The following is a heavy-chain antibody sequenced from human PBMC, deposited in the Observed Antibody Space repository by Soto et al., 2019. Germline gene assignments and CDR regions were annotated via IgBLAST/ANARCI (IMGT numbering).Heavy chain of an antibody. CDR2: INHSGST. D-gene: IGHD3-22*01. J-gene: IGHJ5*02. CDR1: GGSFSGYY. Sequence: SETLSLTCAVYGGSFSGYYWSWIRQPPGKGLEWIGEINHSGSTNYNPSLKSRVTISVDTSKNQFSLKLSSVTAADTAVYYCARAPTYYYDSSGPLGFGPWGQGTLVTISS. V-gene: IGHV4-34*01. CDR3: ARAPTYYYDSSGPLGFGP.